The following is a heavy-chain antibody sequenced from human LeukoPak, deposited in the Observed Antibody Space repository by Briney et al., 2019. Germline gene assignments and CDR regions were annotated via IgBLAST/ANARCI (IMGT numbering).Heavy chain of an antibody. CDR3: ARDRAFGDSNAFDI. J-gene: IGHJ3*02. CDR2: IYTSGST. CDR1: GGSISSYY. V-gene: IGHV4-4*07. D-gene: IGHD2-21*02. Sequence: SETLSLTCTVSGGSISSYYWSWIRQPAGKGLEWIGRIYTSGSTNYNPSLKSRVTMSVDTSKNQFSLKLSSVTAADTAVYYCARDRAFGDSNAFDIWGQGTMVTVSS.